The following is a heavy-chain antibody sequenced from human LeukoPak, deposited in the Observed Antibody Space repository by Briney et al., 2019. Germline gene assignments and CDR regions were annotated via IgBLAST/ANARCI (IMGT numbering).Heavy chain of an antibody. CDR2: ISSSGSTI. V-gene: IGHV3-11*04. J-gene: IGHJ3*02. CDR1: GFTFSDYY. Sequence: GGSLRLSCAASGFTFSDYYMSWISQAPGKGLEWVSYISSSGSTIYYADSVKGRFTISRDNAKNSLYLQMNSLRAEDTAVYYCARARGSSGTIADAFDIWGQGTMVTVSS. D-gene: IGHD3-22*01. CDR3: ARARGSSGTIADAFDI.